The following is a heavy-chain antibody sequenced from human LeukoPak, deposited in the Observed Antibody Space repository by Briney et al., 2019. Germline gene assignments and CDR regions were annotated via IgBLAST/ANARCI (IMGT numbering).Heavy chain of an antibody. CDR2: INSDGFSI. D-gene: IGHD3-16*01. V-gene: IGHV3-74*01. J-gene: IGHJ3*02. CDR1: GFTFSSYA. Sequence: GGSLRLSCAASGFTFSSYAMSWVRQAPGKGLVWVSRINSDGFSITYADSVKGRFTISRDNAKNTLYLHMNSLRGEDTAVYYCARFYGGSAFDIWGQGTMVTVSS. CDR3: ARFYGGSAFDI.